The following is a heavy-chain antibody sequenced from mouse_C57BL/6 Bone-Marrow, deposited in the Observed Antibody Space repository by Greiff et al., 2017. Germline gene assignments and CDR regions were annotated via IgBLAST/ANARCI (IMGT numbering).Heavy chain of an antibody. CDR3: ARRTYYYGSSYEYFDV. J-gene: IGHJ1*03. CDR1: GYTFTSYW. D-gene: IGHD1-1*01. Sequence: QVQLKQPGTDLVKPGASVKLSCTASGYTFTSYWMHWVKQRPGQGLEWIGNINPSNGGTNYNEKFKSKATLTVDKSSSTAYLQLSSLTSEDSAVYYCARRTYYYGSSYEYFDVWGTGTTVTVSS. CDR2: INPSNGGT. V-gene: IGHV1-53*01.